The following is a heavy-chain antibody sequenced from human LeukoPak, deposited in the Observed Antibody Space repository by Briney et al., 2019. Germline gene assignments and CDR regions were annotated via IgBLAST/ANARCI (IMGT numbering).Heavy chain of an antibody. CDR3: AREGTVQLERRGGYYYYMHV. Sequence: ASVKVSCKASGGTFSSYAISWVRQAPGQGLEWMGGIIPIFGTANYAQKFQGRVTITADESTSTAYRELSSLRSEDTAVYYCAREGTVQLERRGGYYYYMHVWGKGTTVTISS. J-gene: IGHJ6*03. V-gene: IGHV1-69*13. CDR2: IIPIFGTA. D-gene: IGHD1-1*01. CDR1: GGTFSSYA.